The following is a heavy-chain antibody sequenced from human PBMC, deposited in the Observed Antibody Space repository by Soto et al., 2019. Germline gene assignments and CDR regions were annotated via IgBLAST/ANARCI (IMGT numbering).Heavy chain of an antibody. CDR3: ARGGLAWGVKHSQHTGYCSSTSCYGYYYGMDV. J-gene: IGHJ6*02. V-gene: IGHV4-34*01. CDR1: GGSFSGYY. D-gene: IGHD2-2*01. CDR2: SNHSGST. Sequence: KTAETLSLTYAFYGGSFSGYYWSWIRQPPGKGLEWIGESNHSGSTNYNPSLKSRVTISVDTSKNQFSLKLSSVTAADTAVYYCARGGLAWGVKHSQHTGYCSSTSCYGYYYGMDVWGQGTTVTVSS.